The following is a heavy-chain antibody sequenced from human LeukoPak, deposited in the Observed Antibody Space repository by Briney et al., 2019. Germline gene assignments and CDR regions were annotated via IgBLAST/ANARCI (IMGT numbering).Heavy chain of an antibody. CDR2: ISFDGTNK. D-gene: IGHD6-19*01. V-gene: IGHV3-30-3*01. J-gene: IGHJ6*02. Sequence: GGSLRLSCAASGXSFSNYAMHWVRQAPGKGLEWVAVISFDGTNKYYADSVKGRLTISRDNSENTLHLQLNSLRAEDTAVYFCVREVAVSGTENGAFNVWGPGTTVTVSS. CDR1: GXSFSNYA. CDR3: VREVAVSGTENGAFNV.